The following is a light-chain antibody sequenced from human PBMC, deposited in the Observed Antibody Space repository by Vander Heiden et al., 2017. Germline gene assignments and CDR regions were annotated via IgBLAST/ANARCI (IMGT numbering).Light chain of an antibody. V-gene: IGLV2-8*01. CDR1: SSDFSHFTY. J-gene: IGLJ2*01. CDR2: EVS. CDR3: SSYAGNNTLV. Sequence: QSALTQPPSASGSPGPALTLSCSCPSSDFSHFTYVSWYQQHPGKAPKLMIYEVSTRPSGVPDRFSGSKSGNTASLTVSGLQAEDEADYYCSSYAGNNTLVFGGGTKLTVL.